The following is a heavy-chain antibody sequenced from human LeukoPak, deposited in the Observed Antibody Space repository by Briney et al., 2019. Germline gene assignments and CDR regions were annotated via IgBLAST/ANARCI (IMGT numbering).Heavy chain of an antibody. V-gene: IGHV1-3*01. CDR1: GGTFSSYA. J-gene: IGHJ4*02. CDR2: INAGNGNT. Sequence: GASVKVSCKASGGTFSSYAISWVRQAPGQGLEWMGWINAGNGNTKYSQKFQGRVTITRDTSASTAYMELSSLRSEDTAVYYCAREGGLYALPYWGQGTLVTVSS. CDR3: AREGGLYALPY. D-gene: IGHD2-8*01.